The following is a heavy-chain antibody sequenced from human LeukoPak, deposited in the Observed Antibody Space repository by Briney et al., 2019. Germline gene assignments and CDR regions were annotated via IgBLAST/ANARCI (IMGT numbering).Heavy chain of an antibody. Sequence: VSVKVSCKVSGYTLTELSMHWVRQAPGKGLEWMGGFDPEDGETIYAQKFQGRVTMTEDTSTDTAYMELSSLRAEDTAVYYCATDALRAPSREMNWFDPWGQGTLVTVSS. D-gene: IGHD3-16*01. J-gene: IGHJ5*02. V-gene: IGHV1-24*01. CDR3: ATDALRAPSREMNWFDP. CDR1: GYTLTELS. CDR2: FDPEDGET.